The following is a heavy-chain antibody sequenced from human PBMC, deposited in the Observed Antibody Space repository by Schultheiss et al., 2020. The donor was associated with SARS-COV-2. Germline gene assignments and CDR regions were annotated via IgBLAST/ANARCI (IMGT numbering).Heavy chain of an antibody. J-gene: IGHJ4*02. Sequence: GGSLRLSCAASGFTFSSYWMSWVRQAPGKGLEWVANIKQDGSNKYYADSVKGRFTISRDNSKNTLYLQMNSLRAEDTAVYYCARVGKGIAAAEALDYWGQGTLVTVSS. CDR2: IKQDGSNK. D-gene: IGHD6-13*01. CDR3: ARVGKGIAAAEALDY. CDR1: GFTFSSYW. V-gene: IGHV3-7*01.